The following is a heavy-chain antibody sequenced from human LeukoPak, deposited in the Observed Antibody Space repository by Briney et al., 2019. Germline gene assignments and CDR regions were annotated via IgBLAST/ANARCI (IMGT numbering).Heavy chain of an antibody. CDR1: GFTVSSNY. V-gene: IGHV3-48*04. Sequence: GGSLRLSCAASGFTVSSNYMSWVRQAPGKGLEWVSYISSSSSTIYYADSVKGRFTISRDIAKNSLYLQMNSLRAEDTAVYYCARFSVERDGYTAGAFDIWGQGTMVTVSS. D-gene: IGHD5-24*01. J-gene: IGHJ3*02. CDR3: ARFSVERDGYTAGAFDI. CDR2: ISSSSSTI.